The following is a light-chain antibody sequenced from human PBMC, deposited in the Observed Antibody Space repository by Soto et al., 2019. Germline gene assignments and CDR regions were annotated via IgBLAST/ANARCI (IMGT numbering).Light chain of an antibody. CDR1: QSVLYNSDRKNY. Sequence: DIVMTQSPDSLAVSLGERATINCKSSQSVLYNSDRKNYLAWYQQRPGQPPKLLIYWASTRESGVPDRFSGSGSGTDFTLTISNLQAEDVGVYYCQQYSRSPTYPVGQGTKLEIK. J-gene: IGKJ2*01. V-gene: IGKV4-1*01. CDR3: QQYSRSPTYP. CDR2: WAS.